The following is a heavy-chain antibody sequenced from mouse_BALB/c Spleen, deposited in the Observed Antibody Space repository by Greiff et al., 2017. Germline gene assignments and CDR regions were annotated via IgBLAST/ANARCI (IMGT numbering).Heavy chain of an antibody. J-gene: IGHJ2*01. CDR3: ARHEEDYCDY. V-gene: IGHV5-12-1*01. CDR2: ISSGGGST. CDR1: GFAFSSYD. Sequence: EVQLVESGGGLVKPGGSLKLSCAASGFAFSSYDMSWVRQTPEKRLEWVAYISSGGGSTYYPDTVKGRFTISRDNAKNTLYLQMSSLKSEDTAMYYCARHEEDYCDYWGQGTTLTVSS.